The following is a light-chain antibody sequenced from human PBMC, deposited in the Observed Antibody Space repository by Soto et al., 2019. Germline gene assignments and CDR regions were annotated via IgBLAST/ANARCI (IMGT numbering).Light chain of an antibody. CDR1: SSDVGGYNY. J-gene: IGLJ7*01. Sequence: QSVLTQPASVSGSPGQSITISCTGTSSDVGGYNYVSWYQHHPGKAPKLMIFEVRDRPSGVSNRFSGSKSGNTASLTISGLQAEDEADYYCSAYTSSSTFVFGTGTQLTVL. V-gene: IGLV2-14*01. CDR2: EVR. CDR3: SAYTSSSTFV.